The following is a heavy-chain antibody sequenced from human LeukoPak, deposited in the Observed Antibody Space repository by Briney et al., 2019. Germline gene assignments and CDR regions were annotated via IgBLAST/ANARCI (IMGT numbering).Heavy chain of an antibody. J-gene: IGHJ4*02. D-gene: IGHD6-13*01. Sequence: PGASLRLSCAASGFTFSNYWMHWVRQAPGKGLVWLSRIVSVGPRTNYADSVKGRFTISRDNAKNTLYLQMNSLRAEDTAMLYCSRGGYHDYWGQGTLVSV. V-gene: IGHV3-74*01. CDR2: IVSVGPRT. CDR3: SRGGYHDY. CDR1: GFTFSNYW.